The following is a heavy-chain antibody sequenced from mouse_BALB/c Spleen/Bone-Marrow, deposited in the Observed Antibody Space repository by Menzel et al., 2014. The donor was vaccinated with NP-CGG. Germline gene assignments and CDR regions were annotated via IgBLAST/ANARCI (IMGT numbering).Heavy chain of an antibody. CDR2: ILPGSDST. CDR1: GYTFSSYW. CDR3: ARDSSDYLAWFAY. V-gene: IGHV1-9*01. Sequence: VMLVESGAELMKPGASVKISCKATGYTFSSYWIERVKQRPGHGLEWIGEILPGSDSTNYNENFKGKATFTADTSSNTAYMQLNSLTSEDSAVYFCARDSSDYLAWFAYWGQGTLVTVSA. D-gene: IGHD3-2*01. J-gene: IGHJ3*01.